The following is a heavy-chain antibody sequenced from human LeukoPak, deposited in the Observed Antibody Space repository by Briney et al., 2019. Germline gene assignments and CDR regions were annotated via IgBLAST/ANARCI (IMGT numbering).Heavy chain of an antibody. CDR1: GFTFSTYA. D-gene: IGHD1-26*01. V-gene: IGHV3-23*01. CDR2: ITGSGGST. J-gene: IGHJ3*02. CDR3: AKALVGATAHAFDI. Sequence: GGSLRLSRAASGFTFSTYAMSWVRQAPGQGLEWVSAITGSGGSTYYADSVKGRFTISRDNSKNTLYLQMNSLRAEDTAVYYCAKALVGATAHAFDIWGQGTMVTVSS.